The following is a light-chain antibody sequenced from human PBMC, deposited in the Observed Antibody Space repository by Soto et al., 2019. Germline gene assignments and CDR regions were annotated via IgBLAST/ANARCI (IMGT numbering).Light chain of an antibody. CDR3: QQYNNWPPIT. CDR1: QSVSSN. CDR2: GAS. V-gene: IGKV3D-15*01. Sequence: EIVMTQSPATLYVSPGERATLSCRASQSVSSNLAWYQQKPGQDPRLLIYGASIRASGIPARFSGSGPGTEFTLTISSLQSEDFAVYYCQQYNNWPPITFGGGNKVEIK. J-gene: IGKJ4*01.